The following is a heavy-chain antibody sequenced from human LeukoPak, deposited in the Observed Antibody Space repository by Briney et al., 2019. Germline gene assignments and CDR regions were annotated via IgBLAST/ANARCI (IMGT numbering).Heavy chain of an antibody. D-gene: IGHD5-24*01. CDR2: ISSSSSYI. V-gene: IGHV3-21*01. J-gene: IGHJ4*02. CDR3: ARENGRDGYNFIDY. Sequence: KPGGSLRLSCAASGFTFSSYSMNWVRQAPGKGLEWVSSISSSSSYIYYADSVKGQFTISRDNAKNSLYLQMNSLRAEDTAVYYCARENGRDGYNFIDYWGQGTLVTVSS. CDR1: GFTFSSYS.